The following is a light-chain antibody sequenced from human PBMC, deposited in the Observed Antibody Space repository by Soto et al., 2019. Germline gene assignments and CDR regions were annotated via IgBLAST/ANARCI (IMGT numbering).Light chain of an antibody. Sequence: QSALTQPASVSGSPGQSITISCTGTSSDVGSYNLVSWYQQHPGKAPKLMIYEGSKRPSGVSNRFSGSQSGNTASLTISGLQAEDEADYYCSSYTSIAGVFGGGTKLTVL. CDR1: SSDVGSYNL. CDR3: SSYTSIAGV. V-gene: IGLV2-14*02. J-gene: IGLJ3*02. CDR2: EGS.